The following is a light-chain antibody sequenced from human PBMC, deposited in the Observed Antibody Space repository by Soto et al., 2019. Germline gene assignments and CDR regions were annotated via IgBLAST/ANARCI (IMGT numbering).Light chain of an antibody. CDR3: QQLNSYPLP. CDR1: QGISSY. Sequence: DIQLTQSPSFLSASVGDRVTITCRASQGISSYLAWYQQKPGKAPRLLIYAASTLQSGVPSRFSGSGSGTEFTLTISSLQPEDFATYYCQQLNSYPLPFGGGTTVEIQ. J-gene: IGKJ4*01. CDR2: AAS. V-gene: IGKV1-9*01.